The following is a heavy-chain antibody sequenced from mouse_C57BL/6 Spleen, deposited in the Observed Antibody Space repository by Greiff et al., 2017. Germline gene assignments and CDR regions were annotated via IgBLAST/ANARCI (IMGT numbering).Heavy chain of an antibody. CDR1: GYTFTSYG. CDR2: IYPRSGNT. D-gene: IGHD1-1*01. J-gene: IGHJ3*01. Sequence: VQLQQSGAELARPGASVKLSCKASGYTFTSYGISWVQQRTGQGLEWIGEIYPRSGNTYYNEKCKGKATLTADKSTSNAYMELRSLTSEDSAVYFCARSITTVVAPFAYWGQGTLVTVSA. V-gene: IGHV1-81*01. CDR3: ARSITTVVAPFAY.